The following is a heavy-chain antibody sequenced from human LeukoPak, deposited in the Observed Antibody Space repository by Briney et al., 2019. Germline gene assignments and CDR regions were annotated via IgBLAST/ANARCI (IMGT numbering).Heavy chain of an antibody. Sequence: SAKVSCKASVGTFSSYAISWVRQAPGQGLEWMGRIIPILGIANYAQKFQGRVTITADKSTSTAYMELSRLRSEDTDVYDCARGLRYFDWLLAFDYWGREPWLLSPQ. D-gene: IGHD3-9*01. J-gene: IGHJ4*02. V-gene: IGHV1-69*04. CDR3: ARGLRYFDWLLAFDY. CDR1: VGTFSSYA. CDR2: IIPILGIA.